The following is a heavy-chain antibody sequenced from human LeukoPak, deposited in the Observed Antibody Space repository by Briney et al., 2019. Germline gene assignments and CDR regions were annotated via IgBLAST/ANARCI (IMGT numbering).Heavy chain of an antibody. J-gene: IGHJ6*03. V-gene: IGHV4-34*01. CDR3: ARDLTTVYYYYMDV. CDR2: INHSGST. CDR1: GGSFSGYY. Sequence: SETLSLTCAVYGGSFSGYYWSWIRQPPGKGLEWIGEINHSGSTNYNPSLKSRVTISVDTSKIQFSLKLSSVTAADTAVYYCARDLTTVYYYYMDVWSKGTTVT. D-gene: IGHD1-14*01.